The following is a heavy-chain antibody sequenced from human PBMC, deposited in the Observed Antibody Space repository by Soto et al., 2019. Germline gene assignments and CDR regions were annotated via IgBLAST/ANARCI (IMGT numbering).Heavy chain of an antibody. CDR3: AGGQYDFDY. Sequence: QVQLVESGGGVVQPGRSLRLSCAASGFPFSSYGMQWVRQAPGKGLEWVALISYDGTNQYYADSVKGRFTVSRDNSKNTLYLHMSSLRAEDTAVYYCAGGQYDFDYCGQGTLVSVSS. CDR1: GFPFSSYG. CDR2: ISYDGTNQ. J-gene: IGHJ4*02. D-gene: IGHD2-15*01. V-gene: IGHV3-30*03.